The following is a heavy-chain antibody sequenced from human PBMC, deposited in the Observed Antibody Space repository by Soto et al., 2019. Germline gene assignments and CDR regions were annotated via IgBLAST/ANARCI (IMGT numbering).Heavy chain of an antibody. D-gene: IGHD3-22*01. V-gene: IGHV1-18*01. CDR1: GYTFTSSG. J-gene: IGHJ3*01. CDR3: ARAFFYQGSDSRGYSFDAFDF. CDR2: ISAHTGSP. Sequence: QVQLVQSGAEVKKPGASVKVSCKASGYTFTSSGMSWVRQAPGQGLEWMGGISAHTGSPEYAQRVQGRVTMTTDRSTSTAYMELRSLRSDDTAVYYCARAFFYQGSDSRGYSFDAFDFWGPGTLVTVSS.